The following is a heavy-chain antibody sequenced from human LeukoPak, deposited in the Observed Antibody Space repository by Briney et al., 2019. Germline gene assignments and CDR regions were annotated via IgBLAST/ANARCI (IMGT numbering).Heavy chain of an antibody. CDR2: INPNSGGT. CDR3: ARDGRRIVATQIDY. CDR1: GYTFTGHY. V-gene: IGHV1-2*02. J-gene: IGHJ4*02. D-gene: IGHD5-12*01. Sequence: ASVKVSCKASGYTFTGHYMHWVRQAPGQGLEWMGWINPNSGGTNYAQKFQGRVTMTRDTSISTAYMELSRLRSDDTAVYYCARDGRRIVATQIDYWGQGTLVTVSS.